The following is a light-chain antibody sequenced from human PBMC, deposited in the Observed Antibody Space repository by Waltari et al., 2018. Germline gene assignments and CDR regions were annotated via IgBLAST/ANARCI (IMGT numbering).Light chain of an antibody. Sequence: DIVMTQSPDSLAVSLGERATIHCKSSQSVLYSSNNKNYLAWYQQRPGQPPKLLIYWASTRESGVPDRFSGSGSGTDFTLTISSLQAEDVAVYYCQQYYSTPRTFGQGTKVEIE. CDR3: QQYYSTPRT. J-gene: IGKJ1*01. CDR1: QSVLYSSNNKNY. CDR2: WAS. V-gene: IGKV4-1*01.